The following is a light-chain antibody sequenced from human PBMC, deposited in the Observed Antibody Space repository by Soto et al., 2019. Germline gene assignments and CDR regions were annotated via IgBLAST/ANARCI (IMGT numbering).Light chain of an antibody. CDR2: GAS. J-gene: IGKJ1*01. V-gene: IGKV3-15*01. CDR3: QQYNDWPGT. Sequence: EIVMTQSPATLSVSPGERATLSCRASQSVSSDLAWYQQKPDQAPRLLMYGASTRAPGIPARFSGSGSGTEFTLTISSLQSEDFAVYYCQQYNDWPGTFGQGTKVEIK. CDR1: QSVSSD.